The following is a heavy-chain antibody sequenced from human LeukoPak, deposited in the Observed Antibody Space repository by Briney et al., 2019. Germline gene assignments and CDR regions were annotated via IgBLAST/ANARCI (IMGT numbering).Heavy chain of an antibody. D-gene: IGHD6-19*01. CDR2: IYTSGST. CDR1: GGSISSYY. V-gene: IGHV4-4*07. Sequence: SETLSLTCTVSGGSISSYYWSWIRQPAGKGLEWIGRIYTSGSTNYNPSLKSRVTMSVDTPKNQFSLKLSSVTAADTAVYYCARGGHSGWYKGYNWFDPWGQGTLVTVSS. CDR3: ARGGHSGWYKGYNWFDP. J-gene: IGHJ5*02.